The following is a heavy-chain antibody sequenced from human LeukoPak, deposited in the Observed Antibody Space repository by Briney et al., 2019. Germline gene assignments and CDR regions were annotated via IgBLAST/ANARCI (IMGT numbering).Heavy chain of an antibody. D-gene: IGHD2-15*01. CDR3: ARAVVVVVAATPLFDP. Sequence: ASVKVSCKASGYTFTSYAMHWVRQAPGQSLEWMGWINAGNGNTKYSQKFQGRVSITRDTSASTAYMELSSLRSEDTAVYYCARAVVVVVAATPLFDPWGQGTLVTVSS. J-gene: IGHJ5*02. V-gene: IGHV1-3*01. CDR2: INAGNGNT. CDR1: GYTFTSYA.